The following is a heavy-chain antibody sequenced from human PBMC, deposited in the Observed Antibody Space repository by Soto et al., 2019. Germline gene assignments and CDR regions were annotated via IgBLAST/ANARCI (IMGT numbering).Heavy chain of an antibody. CDR1: GGSLSAYY. V-gene: IGHV4-34*01. Sequence: KSSETLSLTCAVYGGSLSAYYWIWIRQPPGKGLEWIGEINPSGTTNYNPSLKSRVTISVDTSKNQFSLKLSSVTAADTAVYHCALAPAAHILHWGQGTLVTVSS. J-gene: IGHJ1*01. CDR2: INPSGTT. D-gene: IGHD2-2*01. CDR3: ALAPAAHILH.